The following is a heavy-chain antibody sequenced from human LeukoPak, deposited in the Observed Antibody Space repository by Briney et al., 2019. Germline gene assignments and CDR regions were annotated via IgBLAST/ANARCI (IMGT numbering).Heavy chain of an antibody. V-gene: IGHV4-34*01. D-gene: IGHD2-15*01. CDR1: GGSFSGYY. CDR2: INHSGST. Sequence: MTSETLSLTCAVYGGSFSGYYWSWIRQPPGKGLEWIGEINHSGSTNYNPSLKSRVTISVDTSKNQFSLKLSSVTAADTAVYYCARGRYCSGGSCYSVRFWNWFDPWGQGTLVTVSS. J-gene: IGHJ5*02. CDR3: ARGRYCSGGSCYSVRFWNWFDP.